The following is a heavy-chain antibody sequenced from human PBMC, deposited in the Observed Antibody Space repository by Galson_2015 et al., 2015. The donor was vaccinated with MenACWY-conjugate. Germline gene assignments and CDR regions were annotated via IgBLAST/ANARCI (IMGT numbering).Heavy chain of an antibody. D-gene: IGHD5-12*01. Sequence: SVKVSCKASGYTFTSYYMHWVRQAPGQGLEWMGIINPSGVSTTYAQKFQGRVTMTRDTSTSTIYMELSSLRSEDTAVYYCARDLYSGYDSIIYWGQGTLVTVSS. CDR3: ARDLYSGYDSIIY. CDR2: INPSGVST. CDR1: GYTFTSYY. V-gene: IGHV1-46*01. J-gene: IGHJ4*02.